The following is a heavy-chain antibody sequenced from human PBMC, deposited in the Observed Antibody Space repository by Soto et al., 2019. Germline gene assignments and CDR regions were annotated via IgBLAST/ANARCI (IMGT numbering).Heavy chain of an antibody. Sequence: GASVKVSCKXSGYTFTSYYMHWVRQAPGQGLEWMGIINPSGGRTSYAQKFQGRVTMTRDTSTSTVYMELSSLRSEDTAVYYCARDGGAATIIDYRSIFDYWGQGTLVTVSS. CDR3: ARDGGAATIIDYRSIFDY. J-gene: IGHJ4*02. D-gene: IGHD5-12*01. CDR1: GYTFTSYY. V-gene: IGHV1-46*01. CDR2: INPSGGRT.